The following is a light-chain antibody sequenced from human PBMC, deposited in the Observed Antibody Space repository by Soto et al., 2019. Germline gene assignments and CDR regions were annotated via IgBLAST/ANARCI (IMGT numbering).Light chain of an antibody. CDR3: QQYTNWPPNT. V-gene: IGKV3-15*01. Sequence: EILMTQSPDTLSVSPGESATLSCRASQRVYSNLAWYQQRPGQAPRLLIYGPSTRATGVPARFSGRGSGTEFTLTISSLQSEDFAVYYCQQYTNWPPNTFGQGTRLEMK. CDR1: QRVYSN. CDR2: GPS. J-gene: IGKJ5*01.